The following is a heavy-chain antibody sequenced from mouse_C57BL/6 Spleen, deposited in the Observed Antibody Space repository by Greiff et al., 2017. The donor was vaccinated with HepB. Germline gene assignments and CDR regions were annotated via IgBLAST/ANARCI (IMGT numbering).Heavy chain of an antibody. V-gene: IGHV1-26*01. Sequence: EVQLQQSGPELVKPGAPVKISCKASGYTFTDYYMNWVKQSHGKSLEWIGDINPNNGGTSYNQKFKGKATLTVDKSSSTAYMELRSLTSEDSAVYYCARGYGSSPRYWYFDVWGTGTTATVSS. J-gene: IGHJ1*03. CDR1: GYTFTDYY. D-gene: IGHD1-1*01. CDR3: ARGYGSSPRYWYFDV. CDR2: INPNNGGT.